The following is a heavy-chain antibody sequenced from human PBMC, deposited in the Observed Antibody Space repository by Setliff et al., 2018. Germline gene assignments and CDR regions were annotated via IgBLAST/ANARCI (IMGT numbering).Heavy chain of an antibody. CDR3: ARAWYDNSGYYYENYYYFMDV. V-gene: IGHV1-2*02. CDR2: INPHSGGT. CDR1: GYSFTDYY. J-gene: IGHJ6*03. D-gene: IGHD3-22*01. Sequence: ASVKVSCKASGYSFTDYYIHWVRQAPGQGLEWVGWINPHSGGTTFARKFQGRVTMTRDTSISTAHMELSSLRSDDTAVYYCARAWYDNSGYYYENYYYFMDVWGKGTPVTVSS.